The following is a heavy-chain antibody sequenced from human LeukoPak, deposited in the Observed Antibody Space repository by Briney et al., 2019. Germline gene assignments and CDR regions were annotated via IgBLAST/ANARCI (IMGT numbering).Heavy chain of an antibody. Sequence: GGSLRLSCAASGFTFDDYGMSWVRQAPGKGLEWVSGINWNGGSTGYADSVKGRFTISRDNAKNSLYLQMNSLRAEDTALYHCARVTTQKYDYYYGMDVWGRGTTVTVSS. CDR3: ARVTTQKYDYYYGMDV. J-gene: IGHJ6*02. V-gene: IGHV3-20*01. CDR2: INWNGGST. CDR1: GFTFDDYG. D-gene: IGHD4-17*01.